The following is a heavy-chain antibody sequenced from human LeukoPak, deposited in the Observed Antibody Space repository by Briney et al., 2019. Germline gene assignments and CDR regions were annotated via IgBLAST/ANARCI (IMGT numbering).Heavy chain of an antibody. CDR3: ARGKIAARAHDAFDI. D-gene: IGHD6-6*01. J-gene: IGHJ3*02. Sequence: GRSLRLSCAASGFTFSNYGIHWVRQAPGKGLEWVAVISYDGSNKYYADSVKGRFTISRDNSKNTLYLQMNSLRAEDTAVYYCARGKIAARAHDAFDIWGQGTMVTASS. CDR2: ISYDGSNK. CDR1: GFTFSNYG. V-gene: IGHV3-30*03.